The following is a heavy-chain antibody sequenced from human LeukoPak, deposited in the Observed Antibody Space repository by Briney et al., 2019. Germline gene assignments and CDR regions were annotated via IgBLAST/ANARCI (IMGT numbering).Heavy chain of an antibody. V-gene: IGHV4-61*08. CDR1: GGSISSGGYY. CDR2: IYYSGST. D-gene: IGHD3-10*01. Sequence: SQTLSLTCTVSGGSISSGGYYWSWIRQPPGKGLEWIGYIYYSGSTNYNPSLKSRVTISVDTSKNQFSLKLSSVTAADTAVYYCARELLWFGEHWFDPWGQGTLVTVSS. CDR3: ARELLWFGEHWFDP. J-gene: IGHJ5*02.